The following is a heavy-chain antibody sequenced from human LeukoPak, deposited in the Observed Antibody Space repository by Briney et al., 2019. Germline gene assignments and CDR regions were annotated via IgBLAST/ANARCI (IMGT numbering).Heavy chain of an antibody. J-gene: IGHJ2*01. CDR3: ARVYSSSWYWYFDL. D-gene: IGHD6-13*01. V-gene: IGHV4-59*01. CDR2: IYYNGNT. Sequence: SETLSLTCTVSDGSINGYYWSWIRQPPGKGLEWIGYIYYNGNTNYNPSLKSRVTISVDTSKNQFSLKLSSVTAADTAVYYCARVYSSSWYWYFDLWGRGTLVTVSS. CDR1: DGSINGYY.